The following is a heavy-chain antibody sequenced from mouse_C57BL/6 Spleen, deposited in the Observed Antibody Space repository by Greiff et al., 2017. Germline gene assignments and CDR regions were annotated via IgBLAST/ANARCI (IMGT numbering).Heavy chain of an antibody. CDR1: GFTFKSYG. J-gene: IGHJ1*03. D-gene: IGHD1-1*01. CDR3: ARCYGSSSWYFDV. V-gene: IGHV1-58*01. Sequence: EVQVVESGAELVRPGSSVKMSCTTSGFTFKSYGINWVKQRPGQGLEWIGYIYIGNGYTEYNEKFKGRATLTSDTSSNTAYMPLSSLTSEDSAIYFCARCYGSSSWYFDVWGTGTTVTVSS. CDR2: IYIGNGYT.